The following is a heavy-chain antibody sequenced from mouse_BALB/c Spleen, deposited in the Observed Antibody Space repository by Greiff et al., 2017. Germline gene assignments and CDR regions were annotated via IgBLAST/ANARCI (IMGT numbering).Heavy chain of an antibody. V-gene: IGHV1-55*01. CDR1: GYNFTSYW. J-gene: IGHJ4*01. Sequence: QVQLQQPGAELVKPGTSVKLSCKASGYNFTSYWINWVKLRPGQGLEWIGDIYPGSGSTNYNEKFKSKATLTVDTSSSTAYMQLSSLASEDSALYYCARWDYDGEDYYAMDYWGQGTSVTVSS. CDR2: IYPGSGST. D-gene: IGHD2-4*01. CDR3: ARWDYDGEDYYAMDY.